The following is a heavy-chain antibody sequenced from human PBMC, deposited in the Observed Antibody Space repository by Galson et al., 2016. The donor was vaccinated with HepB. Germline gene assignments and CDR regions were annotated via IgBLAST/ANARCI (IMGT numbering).Heavy chain of an antibody. D-gene: IGHD2-2*01. V-gene: IGHV2-5*01. CDR2: IYWNDDK. CDR3: AHSRWSKYCSRNGCILNYFYYGMDV. CDR1: GFSLSTAGVG. J-gene: IGHJ6*02. Sequence: PALVKPTQTLTLTCTFSGFSLSTAGVGVGWIRQPPGEALEWLALIYWNDDKRYSPSLQRRLTITKDTSKNQVVLTMTNMDPVDTATYYCAHSRWSKYCSRNGCILNYFYYGMDVWGQGTTVTVSS.